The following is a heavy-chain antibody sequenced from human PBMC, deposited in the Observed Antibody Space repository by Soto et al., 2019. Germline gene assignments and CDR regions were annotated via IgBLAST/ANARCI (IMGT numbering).Heavy chain of an antibody. CDR2: IYSIGST. J-gene: IGHJ6*02. Sequence: SETLSLTCTVSGGSFSSDSHYWSCLRQPPGQRLEWIGFIYSIGSTNYNPTRKSRVTMSEDTSRNQSSLKRRSVIVADTAVYRCARFVRSCSGTSCYTRADVWGQGTTVPVS. V-gene: IGHV4-61*01. CDR1: GGSFSSDSHY. D-gene: IGHD2-2*02. CDR3: ARFVRSCSGTSCYTRADV.